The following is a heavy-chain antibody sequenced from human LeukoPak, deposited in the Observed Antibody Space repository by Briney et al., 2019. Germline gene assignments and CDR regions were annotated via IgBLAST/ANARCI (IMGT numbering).Heavy chain of an antibody. D-gene: IGHD5-12*01. CDR2: IYYSGST. J-gene: IGHJ5*02. CDR3: ARGVGYSGYDLIGGNWFDP. CDR1: GGSISGYY. Sequence: SETLSLTCTVSGGSISGYYWSWIRQPPGKGLEWIGYIYYSGSTNYNPSLKSRVTISVDTSKNQFSLKLSSVTAADTAVYYCARGVGYSGYDLIGGNWFDPWGQGTLVTVSS. V-gene: IGHV4-59*01.